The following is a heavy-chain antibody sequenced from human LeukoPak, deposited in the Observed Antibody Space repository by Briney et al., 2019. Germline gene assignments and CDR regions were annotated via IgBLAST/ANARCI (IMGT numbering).Heavy chain of an antibody. CDR1: GFTFSTYA. CDR3: AKYRTSPPYGLDV. Sequence: GGSLRLSCAASGFTFSTYAMNWVRQAPGKGLEWVSGISGSGGNTWYADSVKGRFTVSRDNSKNTLYLQTNRLRVEDTATYYCAKYRTSPPYGLDVWGQGTTVTVSS. CDR2: ISGSGGNT. V-gene: IGHV3-23*01. D-gene: IGHD1-26*01. J-gene: IGHJ6*02.